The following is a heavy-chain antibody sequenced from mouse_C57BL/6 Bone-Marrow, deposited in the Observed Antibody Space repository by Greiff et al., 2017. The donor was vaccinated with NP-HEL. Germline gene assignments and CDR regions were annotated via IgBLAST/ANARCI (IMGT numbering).Heavy chain of an antibody. Sequence: VQLKESGGDLVKPGGSLKLSCAASGFTFSSYGMSWVRQTPDKRLEWVATISSGGSYTYYPDSVKGRFTISRDNAKNTLYLQMSSLKSEDTAMYYSARRGVWNFDYWGQGTTLTVSS. J-gene: IGHJ2*01. CDR1: GFTFSSYG. CDR2: ISSGGSYT. V-gene: IGHV5-6*01. CDR3: ARRGVWNFDY.